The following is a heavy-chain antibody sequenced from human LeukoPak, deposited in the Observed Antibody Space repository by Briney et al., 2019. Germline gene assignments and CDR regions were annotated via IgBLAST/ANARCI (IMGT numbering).Heavy chain of an antibody. D-gene: IGHD2-15*01. V-gene: IGHV3-66*01. Sequence: GGSLRLSCAASGFSVSSNYINWVRQAPGKGVEWVSVIYSDGTTHYAGSVKGRFIISRDNSKNTVYLQMNSLRADDTAVYYCAKWGVAPYIDVWGKGTTVTISS. J-gene: IGHJ6*03. CDR2: IYSDGTT. CDR1: GFSVSSNY. CDR3: AKWGVAPYIDV.